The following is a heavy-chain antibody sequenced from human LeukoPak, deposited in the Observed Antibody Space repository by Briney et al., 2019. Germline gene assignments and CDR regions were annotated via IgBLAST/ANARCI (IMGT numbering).Heavy chain of an antibody. J-gene: IGHJ4*02. CDR2: IYYSGST. CDR3: ARARIRFLEWPYYFDY. V-gene: IGHV4-31*03. Sequence: SQTLSLTCTVSGGSISGGGYYWSWIRQPPGKGLEWIGYIYYSGSTYYNPSLKSRVTISVDTSKNQFSLKLSSVTAADTAVYYCARARIRFLEWPYYFDYWGQGTLVTVSS. CDR1: GGSISGGGYY. D-gene: IGHD3-3*01.